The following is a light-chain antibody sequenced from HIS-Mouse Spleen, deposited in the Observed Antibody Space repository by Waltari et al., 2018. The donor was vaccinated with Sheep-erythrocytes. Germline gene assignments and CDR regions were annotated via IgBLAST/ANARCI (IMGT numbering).Light chain of an antibody. V-gene: IGLV2-11*01. CDR3: CSYAGSYTFVV. CDR1: SSDVGGYNY. CDR2: DVS. J-gene: IGLJ2*01. Sequence: QSALTQPRSVSGPPGQSATISCTGPSSDVGGYNYVSWYQQHPGKAPKLMIYDVSKRPSGVPDRFSGSKSGNTASLTISGLQAEDEADYYCCSYAGSYTFVVFGGGTKLTVL.